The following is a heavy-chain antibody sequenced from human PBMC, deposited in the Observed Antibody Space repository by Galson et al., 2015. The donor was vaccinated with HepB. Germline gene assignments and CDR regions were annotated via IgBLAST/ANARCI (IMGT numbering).Heavy chain of an antibody. J-gene: IGHJ5*02. D-gene: IGHD3-16*01. CDR2: INPSGSYA. V-gene: IGHV3-11*06. Sequence: SLRLSCATSGFTFSDSFMSWIRQAPGKGLEWVSFINPSGSYAKCADSVKGRFTISRDNAENSVYLQMNSLRAEDTAIYYCAREYYANPDHWGQGTQVTVSS. CDR1: GFTFSDSF. CDR3: AREYYANPDH.